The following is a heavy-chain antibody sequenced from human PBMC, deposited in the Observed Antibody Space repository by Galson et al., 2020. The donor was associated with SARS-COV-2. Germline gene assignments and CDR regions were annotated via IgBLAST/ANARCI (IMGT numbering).Heavy chain of an antibody. D-gene: IGHD3-10*01. V-gene: IGHV3-30*03. Sequence: QAGGSLRLSCVASGFIFNTHAMHWVRQPPGKGLEWVAVTTYDGSIKYYGDSVKGRFTISRDNSKKTLYLQMNSLRTEDTSIYYCARDRYGSVYGMDVWGQGTPVTVSS. CDR3: ARDRYGSVYGMDV. CDR2: TTYDGSIK. CDR1: GFIFNTHA. J-gene: IGHJ6*02.